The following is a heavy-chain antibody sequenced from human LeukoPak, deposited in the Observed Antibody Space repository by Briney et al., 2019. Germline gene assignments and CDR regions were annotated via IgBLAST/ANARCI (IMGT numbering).Heavy chain of an antibody. D-gene: IGHD3-16*01. CDR1: GYTFTSYY. Sequence: ASVKVSCKASGYTFTSYYMLWVRQAPGQGLEWMGIIYPSGGSTSYAQKFQGRVTMTRDMSTSTVYMELSSLRSEDTAVYYCAGDAAQRYYFDYWGQGTLVTVSS. CDR3: AGDAAQRYYFDY. CDR2: IYPSGGST. V-gene: IGHV1-46*01. J-gene: IGHJ4*02.